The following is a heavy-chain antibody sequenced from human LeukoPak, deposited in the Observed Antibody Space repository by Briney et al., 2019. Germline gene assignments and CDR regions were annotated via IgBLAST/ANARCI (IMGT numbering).Heavy chain of an antibody. V-gene: IGHV4-59*01. J-gene: IGHJ2*01. CDR2: IYYSGST. D-gene: IGHD1-26*01. CDR1: GGSISSYY. CDR3: AREGPLLGFDL. Sequence: SETLSPTCTVSGGSISSYYWSWIRQPPGKGLEWIGYIYYSGSTNYNPSLKSRVTISVDTSKNQFSLKLSSVTAADTAVYYCAREGPLLGFDLWGRGTLVTVSS.